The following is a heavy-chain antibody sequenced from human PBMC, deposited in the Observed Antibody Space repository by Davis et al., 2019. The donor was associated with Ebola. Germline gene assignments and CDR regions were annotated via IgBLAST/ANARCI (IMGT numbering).Heavy chain of an antibody. J-gene: IGHJ5*02. D-gene: IGHD3-10*01. CDR1: GYTFTSYG. CDR3: ARAVAMVLPYNWFDP. Sequence: ASVKVSCKASGYTFTSYGISWVRQAPGQGLEWMGWISAYNGNSNYAQKLQGRVTMTTDTSTSTAYMELKSLRSDDTAVYYCARAVAMVLPYNWFDPWGQGTLVTVSS. CDR2: ISAYNGNS. V-gene: IGHV1-18*01.